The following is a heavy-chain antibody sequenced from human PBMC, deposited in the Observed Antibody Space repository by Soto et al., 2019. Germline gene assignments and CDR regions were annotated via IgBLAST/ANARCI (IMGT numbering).Heavy chain of an antibody. CDR2: MNPNSGNT. D-gene: IGHD2-2*01. Sequence: ASVKVSCKASGYTFTSYDINWVRQATGQGLEWMGWMNPNSGNTRHAQKFQGRVTMTSNTSISTAYLELSSLRSEGTAVYYCARGYCTSTSCSFDPWGQGALVTVSS. J-gene: IGHJ5*02. CDR3: ARGYCTSTSCSFDP. CDR1: GYTFTSYD. V-gene: IGHV1-8*01.